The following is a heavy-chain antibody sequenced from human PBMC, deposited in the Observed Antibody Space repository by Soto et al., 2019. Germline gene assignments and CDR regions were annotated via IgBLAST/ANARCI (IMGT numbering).Heavy chain of an antibody. CDR2: ISAYNGNT. J-gene: IGHJ4*02. CDR1: GYTFTSYG. D-gene: IGHD3-22*01. CDR3: ARVVGYYDSSGKLDY. V-gene: IGHV1-18*01. Sequence: ASVKVSGKASGYTFTSYGISWVRQAPGQGLEWMGWISAYNGNTNYAQKLQGRVTMTTDTSTSTAYMELRSLRSDDTAVYYCARVVGYYDSSGKLDYWGQGTLVTVSS.